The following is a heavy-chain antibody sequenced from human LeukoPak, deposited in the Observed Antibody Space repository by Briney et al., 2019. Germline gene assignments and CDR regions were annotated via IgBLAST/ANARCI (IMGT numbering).Heavy chain of an antibody. V-gene: IGHV4-4*02. CDR2: IYHSGST. D-gene: IGHD3-3*01. CDR1: GGSISSSNW. Sequence: SGTLPLTCAVSGGSISSSNWWSWVRQPPGKGLEWIGEIYHSGSTNYNPPLKSRVTISVDKSKNQFSLKLSSVTAADTAVYYCARSKGILEWLLGYWGQGTLVTVSS. J-gene: IGHJ4*02. CDR3: ARSKGILEWLLGY.